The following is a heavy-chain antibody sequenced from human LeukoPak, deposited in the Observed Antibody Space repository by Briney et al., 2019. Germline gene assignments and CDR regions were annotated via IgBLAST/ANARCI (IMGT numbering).Heavy chain of an antibody. D-gene: IGHD3-16*01. V-gene: IGHV3-23*01. CDR1: GFTFNSYA. J-gene: IGHJ4*02. Sequence: GGSLRLSCVGSGFTFNSYAMNWVRQAPGKGLQWVSTISASGASTFYADSVKGRFTISRGNAKNSVALQLDGLRADDTAVYFCTRERRGSYYAFESWGQGTLVTVSS. CDR3: TRERRGSYYAFES. CDR2: ISASGAST.